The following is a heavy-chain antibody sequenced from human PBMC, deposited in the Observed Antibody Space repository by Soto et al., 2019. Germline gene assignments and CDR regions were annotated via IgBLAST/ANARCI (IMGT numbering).Heavy chain of an antibody. CDR3: AREVVLVPAAYDYYYYGMDV. CDR2: IYHSGST. V-gene: IGHV4-4*02. J-gene: IGHJ6*02. CDR1: GGSISSSNW. Sequence: PSETLSLTCAVSGGSISSSNWWSWVRQPPGKGLEWIGEIYHSGSTNYNPSLKSRVTISVDKSKNQFSLKLSSVTAADTAVYYCAREVVLVPAAYDYYYYGMDVWGQGTTVTVSS. D-gene: IGHD2-2*01.